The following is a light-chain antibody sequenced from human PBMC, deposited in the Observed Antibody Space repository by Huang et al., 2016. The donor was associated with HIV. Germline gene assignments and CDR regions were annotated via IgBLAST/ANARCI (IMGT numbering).Light chain of an antibody. J-gene: IGKJ4*01. CDR3: QQYNHWPPLT. CDR2: GAS. CDR1: QNIDSD. Sequence: ETVMSQSPTTLSVSPGERVTLSCMARQNIDSDLAWYQQKPGQAPRLLIYGASTRATGIPARINGSGSETDFTLTINSLQSEDSAIYYCQQYNHWPPLTFGGGTKVEIK. V-gene: IGKV3-15*01.